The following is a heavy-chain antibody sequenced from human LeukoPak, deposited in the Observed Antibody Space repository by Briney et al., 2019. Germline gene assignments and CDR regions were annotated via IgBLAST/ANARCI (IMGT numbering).Heavy chain of an antibody. CDR3: ASSAVDIVATIYLDY. V-gene: IGHV3-30*04. D-gene: IGHD5-12*01. Sequence: NPGGSLRLSCAASGFTFSSYAMHWVRQAPGKGLEWVAVISYDGSNKYYADYVKGRFTISRNNSKNTLYLQMNSMRAEDTAVYYCASSAVDIVATIYLDYWGQGTLVTVSS. CDR2: ISYDGSNK. CDR1: GFTFSSYA. J-gene: IGHJ4*02.